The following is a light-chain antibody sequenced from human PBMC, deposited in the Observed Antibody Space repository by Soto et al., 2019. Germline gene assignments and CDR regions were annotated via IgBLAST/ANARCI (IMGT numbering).Light chain of an antibody. CDR3: RTYDTSLSSAL. Sequence: QSVLTQPPSVSGAPGQTITISCTGSRSNVGANYDVYWYQHLPGAAPRLLIYKNNNRPSGVPNRFSGSKSGNSTSLAITGRLAEDEADYYCRTYDTSLSSALFGGGTKLTVL. CDR1: RSNVGANYD. V-gene: IGLV1-40*01. J-gene: IGLJ2*01. CDR2: KNN.